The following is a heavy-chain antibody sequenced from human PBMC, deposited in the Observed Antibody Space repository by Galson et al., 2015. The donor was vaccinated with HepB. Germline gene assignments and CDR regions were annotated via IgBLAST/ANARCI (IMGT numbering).Heavy chain of an antibody. CDR3: ARGKSEGDGPSKYRTGYYYYMDV. CDR1: GGSFSGYY. CDR2: INHSGST. Sequence: TLSLTCAVYGGSFSGYYWSWIRQPPGKGLEWIGEINHSGSTNYNPSLKSRVTISVDTSKNQFSLKLSSVTAADTAVYYCARGKSEGDGPSKYRTGYYYYMDVWGKGTTVTVSS. D-gene: IGHD3-16*01. J-gene: IGHJ6*03. V-gene: IGHV4-34*01.